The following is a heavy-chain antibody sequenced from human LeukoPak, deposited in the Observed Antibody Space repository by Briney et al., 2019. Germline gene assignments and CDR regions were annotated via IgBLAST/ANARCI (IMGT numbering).Heavy chain of an antibody. V-gene: IGHV4-59*01. CDR3: AANPNYYDSSGYYKGAFDI. J-gene: IGHJ3*02. CDR2: IYYSGST. D-gene: IGHD3-22*01. Sequence: SETLSLTCTVSGGSISSYYWSWIRQPPGKGLEWIGYIYYSGSTNYNPSLKSRVTISVDTSKNQFSLKLSSVTAADTAVYYCAANPNYYDSSGYYKGAFDIWGQGTMVTVSS. CDR1: GGSISSYY.